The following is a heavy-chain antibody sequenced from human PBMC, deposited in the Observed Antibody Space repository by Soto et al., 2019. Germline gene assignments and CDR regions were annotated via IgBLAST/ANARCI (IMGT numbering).Heavy chain of an antibody. J-gene: IGHJ6*02. CDR3: VALNFWSGYYYYGMDV. Sequence: PGGSLRLSCAASGFTFSSYAMSWVRQAPGKGLEWVSAISGSGGSTYYADSVKGRFTISRDNSKNTLYLQMNSLRAEDTAVYYCVALNFWSGYYYYGMDVWGQGPTVTVSS. D-gene: IGHD3-3*01. V-gene: IGHV3-23*01. CDR1: GFTFSSYA. CDR2: ISGSGGST.